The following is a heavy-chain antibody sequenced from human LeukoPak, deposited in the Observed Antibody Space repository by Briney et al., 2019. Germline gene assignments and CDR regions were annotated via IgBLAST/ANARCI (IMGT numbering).Heavy chain of an antibody. CDR3: ARHGYYYYYMDV. CDR1: GGSISSSSYY. CDR2: IYYSGST. V-gene: IGHV4-39*01. Sequence: SETLSLTCTVSGGSISSSSYYWGWIRQPPGTGLEWIGSIYYSGSTYYNPSLKSRVTISVDTSKNQFSLNLSSVTAADTAVYYCARHGYYYYYMDVWGKGTTVTVSS. J-gene: IGHJ6*03.